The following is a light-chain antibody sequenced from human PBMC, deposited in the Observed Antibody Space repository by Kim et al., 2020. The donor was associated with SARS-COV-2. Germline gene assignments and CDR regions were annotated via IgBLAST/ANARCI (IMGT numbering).Light chain of an antibody. CDR2: QDS. CDR1: KLGDKY. V-gene: IGLV3-1*01. J-gene: IGLJ1*01. CDR3: QAWDSSTEV. Sequence: SVSPGQTASITCSGDKLGDKYACWYQQKPGQSPVLVIYQDSKRPSGIPERFSGSNSGNTATLTISGTQAMDEADYYCQAWDSSTEVFGNGTKVTVL.